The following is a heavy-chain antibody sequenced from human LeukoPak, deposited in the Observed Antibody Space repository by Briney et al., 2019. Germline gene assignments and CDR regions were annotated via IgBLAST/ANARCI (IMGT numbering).Heavy chain of an antibody. CDR2: IYSVGST. Sequence: GGSLRLSCAASGFTVSSNYMSWVRQAPGKGLEWVSVIYSVGSTYYADSVKGRFTISRDNSKNTLYLQMNSLRAEDTAVYYCARDADYYGSGSYFDYWGQGTLVTVSS. CDR3: ARDADYYGSGSYFDY. J-gene: IGHJ4*02. V-gene: IGHV3-53*01. D-gene: IGHD3-10*01. CDR1: GFTVSSNY.